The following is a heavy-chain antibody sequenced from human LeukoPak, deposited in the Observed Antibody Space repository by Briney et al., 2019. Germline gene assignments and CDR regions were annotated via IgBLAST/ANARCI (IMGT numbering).Heavy chain of an antibody. CDR3: AKQPGIAVAGIPS. CDR1: GFTFSSYA. J-gene: IGHJ4*02. Sequence: GGSLRLSCAASGFTFSSYAMSWVRQAPGKGVEWVSAISGSGGSTYYADSVKGRFTISRDNSKNTLYLQMNSLRAEDTAVYYCAKQPGIAVAGIPSWGQGTLVTVSS. V-gene: IGHV3-23*01. D-gene: IGHD6-19*01. CDR2: ISGSGGST.